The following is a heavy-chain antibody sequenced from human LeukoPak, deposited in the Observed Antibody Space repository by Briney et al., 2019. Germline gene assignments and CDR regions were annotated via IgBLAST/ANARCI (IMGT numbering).Heavy chain of an antibody. Sequence: PSETLSLTCTVSGGSISSYYWSWIRQPPGKGLEWIGYIYYSGSTNYNPSLKSRVTISVDTSKNQFSLKLSSVTAADTAVYYCARGPFIYCSGGSCYSYYYYYGMDVWGQGTTVTVSS. V-gene: IGHV4-59*01. CDR1: GGSISSYY. J-gene: IGHJ6*02. CDR3: ARGPFIYCSGGSCYSYYYYYGMDV. D-gene: IGHD2-15*01. CDR2: IYYSGST.